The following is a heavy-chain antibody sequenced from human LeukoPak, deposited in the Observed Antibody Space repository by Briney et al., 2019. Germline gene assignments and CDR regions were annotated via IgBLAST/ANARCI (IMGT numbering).Heavy chain of an antibody. CDR2: FDPEDGET. Sequence: ASVKVSCKVSGYTLTELSMHWVRQAPGKGLEWMGGFDPEDGETIYAQKFQGRVTMTEDTSTDTAYMELSSLRSEDTAVYYCATDRGGSSWSEPYFDYWGQGTLVTVSS. D-gene: IGHD6-13*01. CDR3: ATDRGGSSWSEPYFDY. J-gene: IGHJ4*02. V-gene: IGHV1-24*01. CDR1: GYTLTELS.